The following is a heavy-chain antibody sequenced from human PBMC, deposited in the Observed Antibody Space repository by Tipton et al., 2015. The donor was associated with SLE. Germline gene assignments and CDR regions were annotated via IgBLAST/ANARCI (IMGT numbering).Heavy chain of an antibody. D-gene: IGHD3-22*01. J-gene: IGHJ3*02. CDR1: GGSISSGSYY. CDR2: IYTSGST. Sequence: TLSLTCTVSGGSISSGSYYWSWIRQPAGTGLEWMGHIYTSGSTNYNPSLTRRVTISVDTSKNQFSLKLSSVTAADTAVYYCAREGNYYDSSGPFDIWGQGTMVTVSS. CDR3: AREGNYYDSSGPFDI. V-gene: IGHV4-61*09.